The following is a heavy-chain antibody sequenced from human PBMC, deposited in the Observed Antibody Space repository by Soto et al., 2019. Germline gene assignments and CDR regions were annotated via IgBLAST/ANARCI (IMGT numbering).Heavy chain of an antibody. V-gene: IGHV3-23*01. J-gene: IGHJ4*02. D-gene: IGHD6-13*01. CDR2: ISGSGGST. Sequence: VQLLESGGGLVQPGGSLRLSCAAAGFTFSIYAMSWVRQAPGKGLEWVSAISGSGGSTYYADSVKGRFTISRDNSKNTLDLQMNSLRADEAAVYYCAKATRGGAATLIRDYWGQGTLVTVSS. CDR3: AKATRGGAATLIRDY. CDR1: GFTFSIYA.